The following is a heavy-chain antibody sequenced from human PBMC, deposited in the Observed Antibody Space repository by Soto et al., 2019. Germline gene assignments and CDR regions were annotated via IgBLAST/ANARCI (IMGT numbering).Heavy chain of an antibody. CDR1: GFTFSSYA. CDR2: ISYDGSNK. Sequence: QVQLVESGGGVVQPGRSLRLSCAASGFTFSSYAMHWVRQAPGKGLEWVAVISYDGSNKYYADSVKGRFTISRDNSKNTLYLQMNSLRAEDTAVYYCARALYSSSWLVRGDYYYYGMDVWGQGTTVTVSS. CDR3: ARALYSSSWLVRGDYYYYGMDV. D-gene: IGHD6-13*01. J-gene: IGHJ6*02. V-gene: IGHV3-30-3*01.